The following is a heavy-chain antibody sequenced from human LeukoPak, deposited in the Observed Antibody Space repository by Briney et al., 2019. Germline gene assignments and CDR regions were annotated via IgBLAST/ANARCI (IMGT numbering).Heavy chain of an antibody. CDR2: ISAYNGNT. CDR3: ARDLGHRIAAADPNLDY. J-gene: IGHJ4*02. D-gene: IGHD6-13*01. Sequence: GASVTVSCKASGYTLTNYGISWVRQAPGQGLEWMGWISAYNGNTSYEQKFQGRVTMTTDTSTSTAYMELRSLRSDDTAVYYCARDLGHRIAAADPNLDYWGQGTLVTVSS. CDR1: GYTLTNYG. V-gene: IGHV1-18*01.